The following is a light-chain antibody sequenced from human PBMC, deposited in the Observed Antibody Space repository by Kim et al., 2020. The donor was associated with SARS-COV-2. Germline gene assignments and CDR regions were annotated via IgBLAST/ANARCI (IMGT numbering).Light chain of an antibody. CDR3: QKYNGAPWT. CDR2: GAS. Sequence: ASIGDRVTITCRASQGISNYLAWYQQKPGKAPKLLIYGASALQSGVPSRFSGSGSGTDFTLTISSLQPEDVATYYCQKYNGAPWTFGQGTKVDIK. CDR1: QGISNY. J-gene: IGKJ1*01. V-gene: IGKV1-27*01.